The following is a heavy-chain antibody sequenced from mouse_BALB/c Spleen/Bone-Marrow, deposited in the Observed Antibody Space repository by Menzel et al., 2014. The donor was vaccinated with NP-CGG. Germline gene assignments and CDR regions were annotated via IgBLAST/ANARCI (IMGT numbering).Heavy chain of an antibody. CDR1: GFTFSNYW. CDR2: IRLKSNNYAT. Sequence: EVKVEESGGGLVQPGGSMKLSCVASGFTFSNYWMNWVRQSPEKGLEWVAEIRLKSNNYATHYAESVKGRFTISRDDSKCSVYLQMNNLRAEDTGIYYCTTGFAYWGQGTLVTVSA. J-gene: IGHJ3*01. CDR3: TTGFAY. V-gene: IGHV6-6*02.